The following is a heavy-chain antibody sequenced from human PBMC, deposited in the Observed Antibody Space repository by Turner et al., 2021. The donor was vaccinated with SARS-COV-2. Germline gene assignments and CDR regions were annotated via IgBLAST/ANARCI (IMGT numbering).Heavy chain of an antibody. CDR3: AKDHVTVAAYCDY. Sequence: QVQLVESGGGVVQPGRSLRLSCVASGFTFSTYGMHWVRQAPGKGLEWVAVISYHGSNKYYADSVKGRFTISRDDSKNTLYLQVNSLRAEDTAVYYCAKDHVTVAAYCDYWGQGTLVTVSS. CDR1: GFTFSTYG. J-gene: IGHJ4*02. V-gene: IGHV3-30*18. CDR2: ISYHGSNK. D-gene: IGHD6-19*01.